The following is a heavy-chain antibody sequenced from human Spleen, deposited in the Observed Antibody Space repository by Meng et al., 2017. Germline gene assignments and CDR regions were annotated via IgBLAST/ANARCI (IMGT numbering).Heavy chain of an antibody. CDR3: ARVGSMGGVQLVYATAPLDY. V-gene: IGHV1-18*04. J-gene: IGHJ4*02. D-gene: IGHD2-8*01. CDR2: ISTHNGIT. CDR1: GYTFTSFH. Sequence: ASVKVSCKASGYTFTSFHIHYVRQAPGQGLEWMGWISTHNGITKYAQKLQGRVAMTTDTSTSTAYMELRSLRSDDTAVYYCARVGSMGGVQLVYATAPLDYWGQGTLVTVSS.